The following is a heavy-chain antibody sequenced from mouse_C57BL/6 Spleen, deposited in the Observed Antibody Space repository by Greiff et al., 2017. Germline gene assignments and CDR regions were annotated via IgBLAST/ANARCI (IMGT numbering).Heavy chain of an antibody. J-gene: IGHJ3*01. CDR2: ISSGSSTI. CDR3: ARRFGYDWFAY. V-gene: IGHV5-17*01. CDR1: GFTFSDYG. Sequence: EVQVVESGGGLVKPGGSLKLSCAASGFTFSDYGMHWVRQAPEKGLAWVAYISSGSSTIYYADTVKGRFTISRDNAKNTLFLQMTSLRSEDTAMYYCARRFGYDWFAYWGQGTLVTVSA. D-gene: IGHD2-2*01.